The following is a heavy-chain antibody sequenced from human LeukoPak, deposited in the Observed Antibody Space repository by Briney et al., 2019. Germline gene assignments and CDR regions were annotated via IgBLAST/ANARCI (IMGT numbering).Heavy chain of an antibody. V-gene: IGHV1-2*02. J-gene: IGHJ4*02. CDR2: INSNSGGT. CDR3: ARDAHGDYYFDY. CDR1: GYTFIDYY. Sequence: ASVKVSCKASGYTFIDYYIHWVRQAPGQGLEWMGWINSNSGGTNYAQKFQGRVTMTRDMSTSTVYMELSSLRSEDTAVYYCARDAHGDYYFDYRGQGTLVTVSS. D-gene: IGHD4-17*01.